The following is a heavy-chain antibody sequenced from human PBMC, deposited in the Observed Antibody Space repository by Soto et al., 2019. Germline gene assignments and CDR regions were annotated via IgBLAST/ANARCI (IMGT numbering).Heavy chain of an antibody. CDR1: GGSIYTNDYY. J-gene: IGHJ4*02. V-gene: IGHV4-39*01. CDR3: GKVLVGATAQTAPDS. CDR2: IDYNGVT. D-gene: IGHD2-15*01. Sequence: SETLSLTCTVSGGSIYTNDYYWGWIRQPPGRGLEWIGNIDYNGVTYYNRSLKSRVSISRDTSKNQFSLRLTSVTAADTVLYHCGKVLVGATAQTAPDSWGPGTLVTVSS.